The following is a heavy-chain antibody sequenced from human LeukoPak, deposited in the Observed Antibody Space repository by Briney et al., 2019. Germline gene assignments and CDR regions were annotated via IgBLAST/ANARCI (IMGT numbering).Heavy chain of an antibody. CDR2: TYYRPKWYY. J-gene: IGHJ4*02. CDR3: ARQGSLLDY. V-gene: IGHV6-1*01. CDR1: GDTVCSNSAS. Sequence: SQTLSLSCAVSGDTVCSNSASWNWIRQSPSRGLEWLGRTYYRPKWYYVYAVSVESRITISPDTSKNQFSLQLNSVTPEDTGVYYCARQGSLLDYWGRGSLVTVSS.